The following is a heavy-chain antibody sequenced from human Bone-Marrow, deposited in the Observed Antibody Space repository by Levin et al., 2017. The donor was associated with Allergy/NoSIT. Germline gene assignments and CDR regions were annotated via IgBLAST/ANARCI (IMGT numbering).Heavy chain of an antibody. Sequence: SETLSLTCTVSGDSMSSGDDYWSWIRQPPGKGLEWIGYIYYSGSTYYNPPLKSRVIMSVDTSKNHFSLKLGSATAADTAVYYCARCSGGTCYSGVDSWGQGTLVTVSS. CDR3: ARCSGGTCYSGVDS. CDR2: IYYSGST. D-gene: IGHD2-15*01. CDR1: GDSMSSGDDY. V-gene: IGHV4-30-4*01. J-gene: IGHJ4*02.